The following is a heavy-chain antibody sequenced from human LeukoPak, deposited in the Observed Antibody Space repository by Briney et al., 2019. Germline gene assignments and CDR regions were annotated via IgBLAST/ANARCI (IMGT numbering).Heavy chain of an antibody. V-gene: IGHV3-23*01. CDR3: AKGIGYCTNGVCPHTFDY. D-gene: IGHD2-8*01. Sequence: GGSLRLSCAASGFTFSSYAMSWVRQAPGKGLERVSAISGSGGSTYYADSVKGRFTISRDNSKNTLYLQMNSLRAEDTAVYYCAKGIGYCTNGVCPHTFDYWGQGTLVTVSS. CDR1: GFTFSSYA. CDR2: ISGSGGST. J-gene: IGHJ4*02.